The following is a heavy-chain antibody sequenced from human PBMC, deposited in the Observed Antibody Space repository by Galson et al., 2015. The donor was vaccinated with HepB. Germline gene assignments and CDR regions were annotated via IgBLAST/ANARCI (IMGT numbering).Heavy chain of an antibody. CDR3: ARDPYGSGPTDAFDV. J-gene: IGHJ3*01. Sequence: SVKVSCKASGYTFTSYGISWVRQAPGQGLEWMGWISAYNGNTNYAQKLQGRVTMTTDTSTSTAYMELRSLRSDDTAVYYCARDPYGSGPTDAFDVWGQGTMVTVSS. V-gene: IGHV1-18*01. CDR1: GYTFTSYG. D-gene: IGHD3-10*01. CDR2: ISAYNGNT.